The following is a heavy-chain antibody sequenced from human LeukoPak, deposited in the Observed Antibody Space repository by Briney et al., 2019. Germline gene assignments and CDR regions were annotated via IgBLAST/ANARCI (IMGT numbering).Heavy chain of an antibody. D-gene: IGHD3-10*01. CDR2: IYHSGST. Sequence: SQTLSLTCTVSGYSISSGYYWGWIRQPPGKGLEWIGSIYHSGSTNYNPSLKSRITISIDKSKNQFSLKLSSVTAADTAVYYCARDPDYYGSGRGYMDVWGKGTTVTVSS. CDR3: ARDPDYYGSGRGYMDV. J-gene: IGHJ6*03. CDR1: GYSISSGYY. V-gene: IGHV4-38-2*02.